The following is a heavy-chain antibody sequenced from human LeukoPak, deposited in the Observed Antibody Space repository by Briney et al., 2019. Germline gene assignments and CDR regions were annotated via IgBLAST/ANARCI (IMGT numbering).Heavy chain of an antibody. D-gene: IGHD3-16*01. V-gene: IGHV4-61*01. CDR3: ARDSWGYYYYYMDV. J-gene: IGHJ6*03. Sequence: KPSETLSLTCTVSGGSISSSSYYWGWIRQPPGKGLEWIVYIYYSGSTNYNPSLKSRFTISVDTSKNQFSLKLSSVAAADTAVYYCARDSWGYYYYYMDVWGKGTTVTISS. CDR2: IYYSGST. CDR1: GGSISSSSYY.